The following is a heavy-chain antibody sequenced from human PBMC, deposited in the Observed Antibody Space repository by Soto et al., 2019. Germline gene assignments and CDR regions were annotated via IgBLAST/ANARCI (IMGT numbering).Heavy chain of an antibody. D-gene: IGHD3-3*01. CDR3: ARHGGTGITIFGVVWFDP. Sequence: SETLSLTCTVSGGSISSSSYYWGWIRQPPGKGLEWIGSIYYSGSTYYNPSLKSRVTISVDTSKNQFSLKLSSVTAADTAVYYCARHGGTGITIFGVVWFDPWGQGTLVTVSS. CDR1: GGSISSSSYY. V-gene: IGHV4-39*01. CDR2: IYYSGST. J-gene: IGHJ5*02.